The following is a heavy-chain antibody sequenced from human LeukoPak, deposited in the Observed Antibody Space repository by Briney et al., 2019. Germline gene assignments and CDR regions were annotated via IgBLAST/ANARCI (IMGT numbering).Heavy chain of an antibody. J-gene: IGHJ4*02. Sequence: SETLSLTCTVSGGSISSSSYYWGWIRQPPGKGLEWIGSIYYSGSTYYNPSLKSRVTISVDTSKNQFSLKLSSVTAADTAVYYWARSDYGDEYFDYGGKETWVTVPS. CDR3: ARSDYGDEYFDY. CDR2: IYYSGST. V-gene: IGHV4-39*01. D-gene: IGHD4-17*01. CDR1: GGSISSSSYY.